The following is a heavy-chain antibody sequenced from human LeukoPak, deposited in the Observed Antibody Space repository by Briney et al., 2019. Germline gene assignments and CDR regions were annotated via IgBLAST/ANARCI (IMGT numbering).Heavy chain of an antibody. CDR2: ISYDGSNK. D-gene: IGHD4-17*01. J-gene: IGHJ6*02. CDR3: ARVDLGGDYPNGMDV. Sequence: PGRSLRLSCAASGFTFSSYAMHWVRQAPGKGLEWVAVISYDGSNKYYAGSVKGRFTISRDNSKNTLYLQMNSLRAEDTAVYYCARVDLGGDYPNGMDVWGQGTTVTVSS. CDR1: GFTFSSYA. V-gene: IGHV3-30-3*01.